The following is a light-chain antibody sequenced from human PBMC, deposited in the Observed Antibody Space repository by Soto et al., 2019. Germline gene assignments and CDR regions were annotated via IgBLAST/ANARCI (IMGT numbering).Light chain of an antibody. V-gene: IGKV1-5*03. J-gene: IGKJ1*01. Sequence: DIQMIQSPSTLSASVGDRVSITCRPIQRIVIWLAWYQQKPGKAPKVLIYKASILESGVPSRFSGSGSGTEFTLTISSLQPEDFATYYCQQYKSYSRTFGQGTKVEIK. CDR3: QQYKSYSRT. CDR1: QRIVIW. CDR2: KAS.